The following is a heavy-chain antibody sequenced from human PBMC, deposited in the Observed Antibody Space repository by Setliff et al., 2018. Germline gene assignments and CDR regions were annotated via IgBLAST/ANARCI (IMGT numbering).Heavy chain of an antibody. Sequence: PGGSLRLSCAASGVTFSRHAMHWVRQAPGKGLEWVAVMSNDGSDKNYADSVKGRFTISRDNSKNTLYLQMNTLRVEDTALYYCARDAPTPYYNFWSGILEYWGQGALVTVSS. CDR3: ARDAPTPYYNFWSGILEY. CDR2: MSNDGSDK. V-gene: IGHV3-30*01. D-gene: IGHD3-3*01. CDR1: GVTFSRHA. J-gene: IGHJ4*02.